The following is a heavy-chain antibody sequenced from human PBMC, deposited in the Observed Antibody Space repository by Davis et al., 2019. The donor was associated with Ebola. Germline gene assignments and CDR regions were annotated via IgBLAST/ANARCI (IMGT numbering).Heavy chain of an antibody. V-gene: IGHV4-39*01. J-gene: IGHJ3*02. Sequence: SETLSLTCTVSGGSISSSSYYWGWIRQPPGKGLEWIGSFYYSGSTYYNPSLKSRVTISVDTSKNQFSLKLSSVTAADTAVYYCARQPPGDAFDIWGQGTMVTVSS. CDR2: FYYSGST. CDR1: GGSISSSSYY. CDR3: ARQPPGDAFDI.